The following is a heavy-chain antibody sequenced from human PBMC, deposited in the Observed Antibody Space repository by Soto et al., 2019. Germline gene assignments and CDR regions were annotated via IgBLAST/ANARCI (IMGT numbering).Heavy chain of an antibody. J-gene: IGHJ6*03. CDR2: IFAGGGT. V-gene: IGHV3-53*04. CDR1: GFTVSNNY. Sequence: EVQLVESGGDLVQPGGSLRLSCAASGFTVSNNYMSWVRQAPGKGLEWVSVIFAGGGTYYADSVKGRFAISRHNSKNTLYLQMNSLRAEDTAVYYCARCDYGWDDDYYYYMNVWGQGTLVTVSS. D-gene: IGHD3-10*01. CDR3: ARCDYGWDDDYYYYMNV.